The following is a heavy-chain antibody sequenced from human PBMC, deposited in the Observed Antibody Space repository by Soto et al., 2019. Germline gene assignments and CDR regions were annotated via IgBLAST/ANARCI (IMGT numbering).Heavy chain of an antibody. V-gene: IGHV1-18*01. CDR1: GYTFTSFG. CDR3: ARGSDSSGWYGGYFGY. CDR2: ISINNGNT. Sequence: ASVKVSCKASGYTFTSFGFSWVRQAPGQGLEWMGWISINNGNTDYAQKFQDRVTMTADTSTSTAYMELRSLRSDDTAFYYCARGSDSSGWYGGYFGYWGQGTLVTVSS. D-gene: IGHD6-19*01. J-gene: IGHJ4*02.